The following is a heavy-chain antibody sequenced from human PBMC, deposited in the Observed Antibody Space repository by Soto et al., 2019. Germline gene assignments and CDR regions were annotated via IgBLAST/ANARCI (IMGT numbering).Heavy chain of an antibody. CDR1: GGSISSSSYY. CDR2: IYYSGST. CDR3: ARGRGRYSSGWSWFDP. V-gene: IGHV4-39*07. J-gene: IGHJ5*02. Sequence: SETLSLTCTVSGGSISSSSYYWGWIRQPPGEGLEWIANIYYSGSTYSNPSLRSRVTISVDKSKNQFSLTLTSVTAADTAVYFCARGRGRYSSGWSWFDPWGQGILVTVSS. D-gene: IGHD6-19*01.